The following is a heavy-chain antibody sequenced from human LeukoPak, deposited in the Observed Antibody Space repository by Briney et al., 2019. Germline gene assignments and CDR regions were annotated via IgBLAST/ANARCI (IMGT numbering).Heavy chain of an antibody. CDR3: AKDLPPDY. CDR2: ISYDGSNK. CDR1: GFTFSSYG. J-gene: IGHJ4*02. Sequence: QPGGSLRLPCAASGFTFSSYGMHWVRQAPGKGLEWVAVISYDGSNKYYADSVKGRFTISRVNSKNTLYLQMNSLRAEDTAVYYCAKDLPPDYWGQGTLVTVSS. V-gene: IGHV3-30*18.